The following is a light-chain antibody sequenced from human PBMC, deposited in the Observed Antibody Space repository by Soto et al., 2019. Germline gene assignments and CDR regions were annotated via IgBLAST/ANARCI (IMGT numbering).Light chain of an antibody. CDR2: EVR. V-gene: IGLV2-14*01. CDR3: SSYGGPNNFVV. Sequence: QAVVTQPASVSGSLGQSITISCTGTSSDIGSYNYVAWYQQFPGKTPKLIIYEVRNRPSGVSFRFSGSKSGNTASLTISGLQAEDEADYYCSSYGGPNNFVVFGGGTKLTVL. CDR1: SSDIGSYNY. J-gene: IGLJ2*01.